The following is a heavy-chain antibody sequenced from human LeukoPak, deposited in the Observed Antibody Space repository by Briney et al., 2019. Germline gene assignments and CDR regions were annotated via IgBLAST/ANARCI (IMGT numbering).Heavy chain of an antibody. CDR2: ISYDGSNK. Sequence: GGSLRLSCAASGFTFSSYAMHWVRQAPGKGLEWVAVISYDGSNKYYADSVKGRFTISRDNAKNSLYLQMNSLRDEDTAVYYCARDNDLDFWGQGTLVTVSS. V-gene: IGHV3-30-3*01. CDR1: GFTFSSYA. CDR3: ARDNDLDF. J-gene: IGHJ4*02. D-gene: IGHD2-8*01.